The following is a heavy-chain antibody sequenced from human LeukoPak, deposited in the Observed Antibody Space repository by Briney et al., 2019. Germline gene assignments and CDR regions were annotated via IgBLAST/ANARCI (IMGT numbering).Heavy chain of an antibody. V-gene: IGHV3-30*04. J-gene: IGHJ6*02. Sequence: PGRSLRLSCAASGFTFSSYAMHWVRQAPGKGLEWVAVISYDGSNKYYADSVKGRFTISRDNSKNTLYLQMNSLRAEDTAVYYCARILRIARDYYGMDVWGQGTTVTVSS. CDR3: ARILRIARDYYGMDV. CDR1: GFTFSSYA. CDR2: ISYDGSNK. D-gene: IGHD6-13*01.